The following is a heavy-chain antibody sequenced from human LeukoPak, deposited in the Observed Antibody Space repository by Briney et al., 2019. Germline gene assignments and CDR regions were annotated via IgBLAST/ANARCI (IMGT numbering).Heavy chain of an antibody. V-gene: IGHV4-61*08. D-gene: IGHD5-24*01. Sequence: SETLSLTCTVSGGSINSGGYYWSWIRQPPGKGLEWIGYIYYSGSTNYNPSLKSRVTISVDTSKNQFSLKLSSVTAADTAMYYCARDRFTIDPRTFNIWGQGTMVTVSS. CDR3: ARDRFTIDPRTFNI. CDR1: GGSINSGGYY. CDR2: IYYSGST. J-gene: IGHJ3*02.